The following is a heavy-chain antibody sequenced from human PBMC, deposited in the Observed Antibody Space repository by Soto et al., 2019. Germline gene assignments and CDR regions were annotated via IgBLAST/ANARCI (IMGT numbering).Heavy chain of an antibody. CDR2: IYTDGSST. CDR3: ARENSGWSYFDY. D-gene: IGHD6-19*01. Sequence: GGSVRDCCAASGFTLSSYWLHLGRQAPGKGLAWVSSIYTDGSSTRYADSVKGRFTISRDNAKNTLYLQMNSLRVEDTAVYYCARENSGWSYFDYWGQGT. CDR1: GFTLSSYW. V-gene: IGHV3-74*01. J-gene: IGHJ4*02.